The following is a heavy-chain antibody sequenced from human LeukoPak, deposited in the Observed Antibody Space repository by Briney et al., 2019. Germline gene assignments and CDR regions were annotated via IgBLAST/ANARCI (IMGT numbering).Heavy chain of an antibody. CDR1: GYTFTSYG. D-gene: IGHD5-12*01. CDR3: ARDDSGYSGCGLMVYFDY. CDR2: ISAYNGNT. V-gene: IGHV1-18*01. Sequence: ASVKVSCKASGYTFTSYGISWVRQAPGQGLEWMGWISAYNGNTNYAQKLQGRVTMTTDTSTSTAYMELRSLRSDDTAVYYCARDDSGYSGCGLMVYFDYWGQGTLVTVSS. J-gene: IGHJ4*02.